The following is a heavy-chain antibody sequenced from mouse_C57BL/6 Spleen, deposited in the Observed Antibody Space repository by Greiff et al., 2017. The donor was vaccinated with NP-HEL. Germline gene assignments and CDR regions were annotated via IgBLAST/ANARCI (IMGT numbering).Heavy chain of an antibody. CDR2: IDPSDSYT. CDR3: ARITTVVAPY. D-gene: IGHD1-1*01. J-gene: IGHJ2*01. CDR1: GYTFTSYW. V-gene: IGHV1-50*01. Sequence: QVQLQQPGAELVKPGASVKLSCKASGYTFTSYWMQWVKQRPGQGLEWIGEIDPSDSYTNYNQKFKGKATLTVDTSSSTAYMQLSSLTSEDSAVYYCARITTVVAPYWGQGTTLTVSS.